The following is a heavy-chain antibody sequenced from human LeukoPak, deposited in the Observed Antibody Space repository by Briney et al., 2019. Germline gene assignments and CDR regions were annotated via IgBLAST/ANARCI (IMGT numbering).Heavy chain of an antibody. CDR1: GFTFSSYA. Sequence: GGSLRLSCAASGFTFSSYAMSWVRQAPGKGLEWVSAISGSGGSTYYADSVKGRFTISRDNAKNSLYLQMNSLRAEDTAVYYCARNKPSTSFTFDIWGQGTMVTVSS. CDR3: ARNKPSTSFTFDI. J-gene: IGHJ3*02. CDR2: ISGSGGST. V-gene: IGHV3-23*01. D-gene: IGHD2-2*01.